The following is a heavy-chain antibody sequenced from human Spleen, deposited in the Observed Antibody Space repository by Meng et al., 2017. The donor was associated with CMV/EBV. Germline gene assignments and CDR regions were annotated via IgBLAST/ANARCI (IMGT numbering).Heavy chain of an antibody. CDR3: TRDREWEPDAFDI. V-gene: IGHV4-34*01. Sequence: SETLSLTCAVYHGSFSGYYWSWVRQPPGKGLEWIGEINHSGSTNYNPSLKSRVTISVDKSKNQFSLKLSSVTAADTAVYYCTRDREWEPDAFDIWGQGTMVTVSS. D-gene: IGHD1-26*01. CDR2: INHSGST. J-gene: IGHJ3*02. CDR1: HGSFSGYY.